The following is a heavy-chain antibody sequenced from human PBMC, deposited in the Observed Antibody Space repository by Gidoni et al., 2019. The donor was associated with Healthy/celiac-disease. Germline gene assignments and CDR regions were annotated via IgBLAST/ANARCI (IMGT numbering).Heavy chain of an antibody. V-gene: IGHV5-51*01. CDR1: VYLFTSYW. CDR3: ATSRIAAAGTEGGY. D-gene: IGHD6-13*01. CDR2: IYPGDSDT. Sequence: EVQPVQSGAAVKKPGESLKISWKGSVYLFTSYWIGWVRQMPGKGLAWMGIIYPGDSDTRYSPYVQGQVTSSADKSISTAYLQWSSLKASDTAMYYCATSRIAAAGTEGGYWGQGTLVTVSS. J-gene: IGHJ4*02.